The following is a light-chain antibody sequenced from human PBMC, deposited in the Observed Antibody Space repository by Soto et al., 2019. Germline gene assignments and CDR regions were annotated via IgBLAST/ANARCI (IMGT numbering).Light chain of an antibody. J-gene: IGLJ1*01. V-gene: IGLV1-44*01. CDR3: ATWDDSLNALYV. CDR2: TNN. Sequence: QSVLTQPPSASGTPGQRVTISCSGSRSNIGSNNVNWYQQLPGTAPKLLMYTNNQRPSGVPDRFSGSRSGTSASLAISGLQSEDEADYYCATWDDSLNALYVFGTGTKVTVL. CDR1: RSNIGSNN.